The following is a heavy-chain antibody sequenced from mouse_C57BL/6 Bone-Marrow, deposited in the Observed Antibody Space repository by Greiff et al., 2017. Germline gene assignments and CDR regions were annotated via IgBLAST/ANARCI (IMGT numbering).Heavy chain of an antibody. CDR1: GFTFSSYG. CDR2: ISSGGSYT. J-gene: IGHJ4*01. V-gene: IGHV5-6*02. D-gene: IGHD4-1*01. CDR3: ARVGTRVDYAMDY. Sequence: DVMLVESGGDLVKPGGSLKLSCAASGFTFSSYGMSWVRQTPDKRLEWVATISSGGSYTYYPDSVKGRFTISRDNAKNTLYLQMSSLKSEDTAMYYCARVGTRVDYAMDYWGQGTSVTVSS.